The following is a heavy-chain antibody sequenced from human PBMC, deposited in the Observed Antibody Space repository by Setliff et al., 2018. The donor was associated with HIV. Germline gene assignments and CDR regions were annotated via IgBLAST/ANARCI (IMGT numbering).Heavy chain of an antibody. CDR2: INPSGGST. Sequence: ASVKVSCKASGYTFTSYYMHWVRQAPRQGLEWMGIINPSGGSTSYAQRFQGRVTMTRDTSTSTVYMELGSLRSEDTAVYYCARWYGFHSSSSVLGFWGQGTLVTVSS. CDR3: ARWYGFHSSSSVLGF. J-gene: IGHJ4*02. D-gene: IGHD6-6*01. CDR1: GYTFTSYY. V-gene: IGHV1-46*01.